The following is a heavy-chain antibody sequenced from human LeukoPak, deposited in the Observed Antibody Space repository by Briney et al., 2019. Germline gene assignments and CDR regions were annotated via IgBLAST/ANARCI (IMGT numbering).Heavy chain of an antibody. V-gene: IGHV3-48*03. Sequence: GGSLRLSCAASGFTFSSYEMNWVRQAPGKGLEWVSYISSSGSTIYYADSVKGRFTISRDNAENSLYLQMNSLRAEDTAVYYCARIVLTGAWYFDYWGQGTLVTVSS. CDR2: ISSSGSTI. CDR3: ARIVLTGAWYFDY. CDR1: GFTFSSYE. J-gene: IGHJ4*02. D-gene: IGHD7-27*01.